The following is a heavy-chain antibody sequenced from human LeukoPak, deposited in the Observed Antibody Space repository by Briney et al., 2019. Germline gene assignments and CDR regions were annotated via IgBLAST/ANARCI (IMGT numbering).Heavy chain of an antibody. Sequence: GGSLRLSCAVSGITLSNYAMSWVRQAPGKGLEWVAGISGSGGGTHYADSVKGRFTISRDNPKSTLYLQMNNLRAGDTAVYFCAKRGVVIRVILVGFHKEAYYFDSWGQGALVTVSS. CDR1: GITLSNYA. CDR3: AKRGVVIRVILVGFHKEAYYFDS. D-gene: IGHD3-22*01. J-gene: IGHJ4*02. CDR2: ISGSGGGT. V-gene: IGHV3-23*01.